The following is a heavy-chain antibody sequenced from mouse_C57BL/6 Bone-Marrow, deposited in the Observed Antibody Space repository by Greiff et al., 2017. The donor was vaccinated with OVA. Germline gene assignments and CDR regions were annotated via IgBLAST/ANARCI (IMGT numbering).Heavy chain of an antibody. Sequence: QVQLQQPGAELVMPGASVKLSCKASGYTFTSYWMHWVKQMPGHGLEWIGEIDPSDSYTNYNQKFKGKSTLTVDKSSSTAYMQLSSLTSEDSAVYYCARETTVVNWYFDVWGTGTTVTVSS. CDR3: ARETTVVNWYFDV. D-gene: IGHD1-1*01. CDR1: GYTFTSYW. J-gene: IGHJ1*03. V-gene: IGHV1-69*01. CDR2: IDPSDSYT.